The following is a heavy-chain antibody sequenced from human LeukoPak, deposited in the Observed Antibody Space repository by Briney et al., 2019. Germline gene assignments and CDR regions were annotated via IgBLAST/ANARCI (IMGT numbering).Heavy chain of an antibody. CDR1: GGSISSYY. V-gene: IGHV4-59*01. Sequence: PSETLSLTCTVSGGSISSYYWSWIRQPPGNGLEWIGYIYYSGSTNYNPSLKSRVTISVDTSKNQFSLKLSSVTAADTAVYCCARDGSKYYYDSSGYIGWFDPWGQGTLVTVSS. J-gene: IGHJ5*02. CDR2: IYYSGST. D-gene: IGHD3-22*01. CDR3: ARDGSKYYYDSSGYIGWFDP.